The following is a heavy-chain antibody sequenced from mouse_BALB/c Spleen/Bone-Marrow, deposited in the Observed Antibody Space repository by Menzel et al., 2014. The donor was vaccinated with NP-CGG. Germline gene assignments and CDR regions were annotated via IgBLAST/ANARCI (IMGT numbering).Heavy chain of an antibody. Sequence: DVMLVESGGGLVKPGGSLKLSCAASGFAFSSYDMSWVRQTPEKRLEWVAYISSGGGSTYYPDTVKGRFTISRDNAKNALCLQMSSLKSEDTAMYYCARHGTTATFFAYWGQGTLVTVSA. V-gene: IGHV5-12-1*01. CDR1: GFAFSSYD. J-gene: IGHJ3*01. CDR3: ARHGTTATFFAY. D-gene: IGHD1-2*01. CDR2: ISSGGGST.